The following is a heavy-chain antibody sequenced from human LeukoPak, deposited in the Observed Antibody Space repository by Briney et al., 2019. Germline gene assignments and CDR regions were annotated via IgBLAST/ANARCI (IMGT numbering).Heavy chain of an antibody. CDR3: ARVVRGAVTFNRFDP. V-gene: IGHV4-59*01. CDR1: GDSINDYY. Sequence: SESLSLTCTVSGDSINDYYWSWLRQIPGEGLEWIGFVAYSGNSNYNPSLESRVTISIDTSKNQFSLKLKSVTAADTAIYYCARVVRGAVTFNRFDPWGQGTLVTVSS. D-gene: IGHD3-10*02. J-gene: IGHJ5*02. CDR2: VAYSGNS.